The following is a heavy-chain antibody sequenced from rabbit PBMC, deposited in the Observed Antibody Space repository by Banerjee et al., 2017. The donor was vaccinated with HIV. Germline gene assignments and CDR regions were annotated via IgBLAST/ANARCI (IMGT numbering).Heavy chain of an antibody. CDR1: GFDFSNFY. J-gene: IGHJ4*01. Sequence: QLKETGGGLVQPGGSLTLSCKASGFDFSNFYVNWVRQAPGKGLEWIGIIAAGKDTTYYANWVHGRFTISSDNAQNTVDLQMNSLTAADTATYFCARSTTNNYYDVYLHLWGPGTLVTVS. V-gene: IGHV1S7*01. D-gene: IGHD1-1*01. CDR2: IAAGKDTT. CDR3: ARSTTNNYYDVYLHL.